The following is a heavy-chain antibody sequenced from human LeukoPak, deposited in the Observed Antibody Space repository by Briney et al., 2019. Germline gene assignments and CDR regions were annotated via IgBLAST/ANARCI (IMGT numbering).Heavy chain of an antibody. CDR1: GFTFSNAW. Sequence: PGGSLRLSCAASGFTFSNAWMSWVRQAPGKGLEWVDRIKSKTDGGTTDYAAPVKGRFTISRDDSKNTLYLQMNSLKTEDTAVYYCTTEAYYYDSSGYYYDRDFDYWGQGTLVTVSS. V-gene: IGHV3-15*01. CDR2: IKSKTDGGTT. J-gene: IGHJ4*02. CDR3: TTEAYYYDSSGYYYDRDFDY. D-gene: IGHD3-22*01.